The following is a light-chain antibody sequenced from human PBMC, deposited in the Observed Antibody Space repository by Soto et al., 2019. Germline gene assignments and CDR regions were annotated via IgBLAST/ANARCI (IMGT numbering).Light chain of an antibody. J-gene: IGKJ3*01. V-gene: IGKV3-15*01. CDR2: GAS. CDR3: QQYNQWPQFT. CDR1: QSVSNK. Sequence: ILMTQSPVILSVSPGERATLSCRASQSVSNKLAWYQQRHGRAPSLLIYGASTRATGIPARFSGSGSGTEFTLTISSLQSEDFAVSYCQQYNQWPQFTFGPGTRVDIK.